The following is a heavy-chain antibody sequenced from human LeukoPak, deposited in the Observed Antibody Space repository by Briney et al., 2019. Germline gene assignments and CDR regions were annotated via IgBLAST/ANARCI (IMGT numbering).Heavy chain of an antibody. CDR2: LNQDGNKK. CDR3: ARAVTSTEGY. Sequence: GGSLRLSCAASGFSFNTYWMTWVRQAPGKGLEWVASLNQDGNKKYYVVSVKGRFTISRDNAQKSLYLEMNSLRAEDTAVYYCARAVTSTEGYWGQGTLVTVSS. V-gene: IGHV3-7*03. J-gene: IGHJ4*02. CDR1: GFSFNTYW.